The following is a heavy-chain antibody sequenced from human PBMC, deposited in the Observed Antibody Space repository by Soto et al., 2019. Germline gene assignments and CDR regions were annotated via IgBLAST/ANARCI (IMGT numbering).Heavy chain of an antibody. V-gene: IGHV3-23*01. D-gene: IGHD2-15*01. CDR3: AKSINSGGTFWAEYFQH. Sequence: GGSLRLSCAASGFTFSSYAMSWVRQAPGKGLEWVSAISGSGGSTYYADSVKGRFTISRDNSKNTLYLQMNSLRAEDTAVYYCAKSINSGGTFWAEYFQHWGQGTLVTVSS. CDR2: ISGSGGST. J-gene: IGHJ1*01. CDR1: GFTFSSYA.